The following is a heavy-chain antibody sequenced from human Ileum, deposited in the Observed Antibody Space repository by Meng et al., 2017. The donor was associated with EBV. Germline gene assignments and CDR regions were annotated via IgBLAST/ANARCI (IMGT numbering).Heavy chain of an antibody. Sequence: QVQLQQRGAGLVKPSETLSLTCSVSGDSISNSDHYWNWIRRSPGKGLEWIASIYRSGSSYFDPSLKSRVSLFLDTSKNQFSLKLSSVTAADTALYYCARDPAYPRGLFDSWGQGILVTVSS. CDR3: ARDPAYPRGLFDS. CDR1: GDSISNSDHY. V-gene: IGHV4-39*07. J-gene: IGHJ4*02. CDR2: IYRSGSS. D-gene: IGHD3-10*01.